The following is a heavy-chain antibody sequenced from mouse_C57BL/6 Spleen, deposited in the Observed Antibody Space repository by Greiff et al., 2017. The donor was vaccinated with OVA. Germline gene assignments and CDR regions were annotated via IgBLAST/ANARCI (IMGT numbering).Heavy chain of an antibody. CDR1: GYTFTSYW. J-gene: IGHJ1*03. CDR3: ARVVVARYFDV. CDR2: IDPSDSYT. Sequence: VQLQQPGAELVMPGASVKLSCKASGYTFTSYWMHWVKQRPGQGLEWIGEIDPSDSYTNYNQKFKGKSTLTVDKSSITAYMQLSSLTSEDSAVYYCARVVVARYFDVWGTGTTVTVSS. D-gene: IGHD1-1*01. V-gene: IGHV1-69*01.